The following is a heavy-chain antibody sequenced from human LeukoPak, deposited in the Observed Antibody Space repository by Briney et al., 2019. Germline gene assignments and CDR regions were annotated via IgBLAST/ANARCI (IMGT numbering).Heavy chain of an antibody. CDR1: GGSIISYY. V-gene: IGHV4-4*07. CDR3: AKEKRESGLRAFHI. J-gene: IGHJ3*02. CDR2: IYTSGST. Sequence: SETLSLTCIVSGGSIISYYWSWIRQPAGKGLEWIGRIYTSGSTNYNPSLKSRVTMSVDTSRNQFSLKLSSVTAADTAVYYCAKEKRESGLRAFHIWGQGTMVTVSS. D-gene: IGHD3-10*01.